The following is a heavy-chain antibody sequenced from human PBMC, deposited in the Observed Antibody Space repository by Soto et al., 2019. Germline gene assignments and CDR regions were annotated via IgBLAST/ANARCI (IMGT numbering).Heavy chain of an antibody. Sequence: SQTLSLTCAISGDSVSSTSSIWNWIRQSPSRGLEWLGRTYYRSKWHTDYAVSVRGRITIDPDTPKNQFFLQLSSVTPVFTALYFCARDLHGTYYYDSWGQGTLVTVSS. J-gene: IGHJ4*02. CDR2: TYYRSKWHT. V-gene: IGHV6-1*01. CDR3: ARDLHGTYYYDS. D-gene: IGHD1-1*01. CDR1: GDSVSSTSSI.